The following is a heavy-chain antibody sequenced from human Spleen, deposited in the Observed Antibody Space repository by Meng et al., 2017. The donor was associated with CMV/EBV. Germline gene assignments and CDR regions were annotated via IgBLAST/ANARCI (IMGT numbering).Heavy chain of an antibody. CDR2: IRYDGSNK. D-gene: IGHD6-19*01. CDR3: AKAIARRYSSGWYLSYFDY. CDR1: GFTFSSYG. J-gene: IGHJ4*02. Sequence: GESLKISCAASGFTFSSYGMHWVRQAPGKGLEWVAFIRYDGSNKYYADSVKGRFTISRDNSKNSLYLQMNSLRAEDTALYYCAKAIARRYSSGWYLSYFDYWGQGTLVTVSS. V-gene: IGHV3-30*02.